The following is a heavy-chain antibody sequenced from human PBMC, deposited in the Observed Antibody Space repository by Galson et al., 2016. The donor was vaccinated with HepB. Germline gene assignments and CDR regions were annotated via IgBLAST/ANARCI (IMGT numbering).Heavy chain of an antibody. V-gene: IGHV3-7*04. D-gene: IGHD3-16*01. Sequence: SLRLSCAASGLTFSSYWMTWVRQAPGEGLEWVANIKEDGSVQNYVDSVKGRFTISRDNARDSMYLQMSGLRAEDTAVYYCARGGNYAGSWGQGTLVTVSS. CDR3: ARGGNYAGS. CDR1: GLTFSSYW. CDR2: IKEDGSVQ. J-gene: IGHJ4*02.